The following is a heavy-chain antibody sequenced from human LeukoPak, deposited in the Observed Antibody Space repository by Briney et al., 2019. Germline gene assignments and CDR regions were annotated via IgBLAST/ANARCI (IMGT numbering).Heavy chain of an antibody. CDR3: ARAIAGYCSSTSCYTGYFQH. J-gene: IGHJ1*01. D-gene: IGHD2-2*02. CDR2: IIPIFGTA. CDR1: GGTFSSYA. V-gene: IGHV1-69*01. Sequence: SVKVSCKASGGTFSSYAISWVRQAPGQGLEGMRGIIPIFGTANYAQKFQGRVTITADESTSTAYMELSSLRSEDTAVYYCARAIAGYCSSTSCYTGYFQHWGQGTLVTVSS.